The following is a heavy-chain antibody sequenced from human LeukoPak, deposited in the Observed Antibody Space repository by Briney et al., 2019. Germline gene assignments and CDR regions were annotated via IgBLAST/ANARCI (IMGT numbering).Heavy chain of an antibody. CDR1: GGSFSGYY. CDR2: INHSGST. CDR3: ALGLFTAAGDY. Sequence: SETVSFTCAGDGGSFSGYYWSWIRQPQGKGLEGSGEINHSGSTNYIPSLKSRVTISVDTSKNQFSLKLSSVTAADTAVYYCALGLFTAAGDYWGQGTLVTVSS. J-gene: IGHJ4*02. D-gene: IGHD6-13*01. V-gene: IGHV4-34*01.